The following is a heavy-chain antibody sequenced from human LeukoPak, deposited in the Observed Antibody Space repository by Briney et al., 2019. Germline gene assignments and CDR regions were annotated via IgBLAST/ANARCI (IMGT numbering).Heavy chain of an antibody. CDR2: IYSDGNT. CDR1: GFTFSSCA. Sequence: PGRSLRLSCAASGFTFSSCAMHWVRQAPGKGLEWVSSIYSDGNTYYADSVKGRFTLSRDSSRNTLYLQMNDLRVEDTAVYYCAGDTHSSSWYDHWGQGTLVTVSS. V-gene: IGHV3-53*01. D-gene: IGHD6-19*01. CDR3: AGDTHSSSWYDH. J-gene: IGHJ5*02.